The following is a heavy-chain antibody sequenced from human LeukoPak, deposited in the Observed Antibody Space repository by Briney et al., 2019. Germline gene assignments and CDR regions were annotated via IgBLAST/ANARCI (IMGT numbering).Heavy chain of an antibody. CDR3: AREYCSSTSCSRSPFQH. CDR1: GGTFSSYA. D-gene: IGHD2-2*01. J-gene: IGHJ1*01. CDR2: IIPIFGTA. V-gene: IGHV1-69*13. Sequence: ASVKVSCKASGGTFSSYAISWVRQAPGQGLEWMGGIIPIFGTANYAQKFQGRVTITADESTSTAYMELSSLRSEDTAVYYCAREYCSSTSCSRSPFQHWGQGTLVTVSS.